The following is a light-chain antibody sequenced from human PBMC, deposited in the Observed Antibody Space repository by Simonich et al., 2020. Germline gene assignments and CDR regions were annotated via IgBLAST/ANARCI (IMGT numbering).Light chain of an antibody. V-gene: IGKV1D-17*01. CDR2: AAS. Sequence: NIQMTQSPSAMSASVGDRVTITCRARQGISNYLAWFQQKPGKVPKHLIYAASSLQSGVPSRFSGSGSGTEFTLTISSLQPEDFATYYCQQANSFPPIAFTFGPGTKVDIK. CDR1: QGISNY. CDR3: QQANSFPPIAFT. J-gene: IGKJ3*01.